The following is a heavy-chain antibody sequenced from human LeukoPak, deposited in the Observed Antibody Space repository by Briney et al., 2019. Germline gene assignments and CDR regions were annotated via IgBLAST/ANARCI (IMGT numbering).Heavy chain of an antibody. Sequence: ASVKVSCKASGGTFSSYAISWVRQAPGQGLEWMGGIIPIFGTANYAQKFQGRVTITADESTSAAYMELSSLRSEDTAVYYCARDGGAAANYWGQGTLVTVSS. V-gene: IGHV1-69*13. J-gene: IGHJ4*02. CDR3: ARDGGAAANY. CDR2: IIPIFGTA. CDR1: GGTFSSYA. D-gene: IGHD3-16*01.